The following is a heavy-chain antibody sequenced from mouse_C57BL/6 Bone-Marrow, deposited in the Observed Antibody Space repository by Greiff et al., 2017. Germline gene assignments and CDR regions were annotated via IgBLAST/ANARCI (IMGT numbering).Heavy chain of an antibody. J-gene: IGHJ3*01. CDR1: GYTFTDYY. CDR3: ARDGYYPPWFAY. Sequence: VQLQQSGPELVKPGASVKISCKASGYTFTDYYMNWVKQSHGKSLEWIGDINPNNGGTSYNQKFKGKATLTVDKSSSTAYMELRSLTSEDSAVYYCARDGYYPPWFAYWGQGTLVTVSA. V-gene: IGHV1-26*01. CDR2: INPNNGGT. D-gene: IGHD2-3*01.